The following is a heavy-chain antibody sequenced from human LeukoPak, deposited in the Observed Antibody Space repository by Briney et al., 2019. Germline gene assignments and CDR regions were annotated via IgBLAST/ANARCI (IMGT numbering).Heavy chain of an antibody. J-gene: IGHJ4*02. CDR2: INPNSGGT. D-gene: IGHD3-10*01. CDR3: ARDSEGSGSYYTPDY. Sequence: VASVKVSCKASGYTFTGYYMHWVRQAPGQGLEWMGWINPNSGGTNYAQKFQGRVTMTRDTSISTAYMELSRLRSDDTAVYYCARDSEGSGSYYTPDYWGQGTLVTVSS. CDR1: GYTFTGYY. V-gene: IGHV1-2*02.